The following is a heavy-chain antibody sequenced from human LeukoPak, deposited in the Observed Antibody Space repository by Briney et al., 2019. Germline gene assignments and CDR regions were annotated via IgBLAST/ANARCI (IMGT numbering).Heavy chain of an antibody. V-gene: IGHV4-59*01. CDR1: GGSISSYY. J-gene: IGHJ5*02. CDR2: IYYSGST. Sequence: SETLSLTCTVSGGSISSYYWSWIRHPPGKGLEWIGYIYYSGSTNYNPSLKSRVTISVDTSKNQFSLKLSSVTAADTAVYYCARERRYSSSWSNWFDPWGQGTLVTVSS. D-gene: IGHD6-13*01. CDR3: ARERRYSSSWSNWFDP.